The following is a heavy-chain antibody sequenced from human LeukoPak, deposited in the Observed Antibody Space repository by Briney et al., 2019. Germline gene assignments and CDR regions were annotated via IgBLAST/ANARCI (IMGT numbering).Heavy chain of an antibody. D-gene: IGHD2-2*01. CDR1: GFTFSNYS. CDR2: ISSGSRFR. Sequence: PGGSLRLSCAASGFTFSNYSMNWVRQAPGKGLEWVASISSGSRFRFYTDSMKGRFTISRDNAKNSLYLQMDSLRAGDTAVYYCARDGYCSGTSCYGVPYYYMDVWGKGTTVTVSS. V-gene: IGHV3-21*01. J-gene: IGHJ6*03. CDR3: ARDGYCSGTSCYGVPYYYMDV.